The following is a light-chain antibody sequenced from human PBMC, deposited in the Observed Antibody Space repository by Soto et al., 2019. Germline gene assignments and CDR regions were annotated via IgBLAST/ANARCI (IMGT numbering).Light chain of an antibody. V-gene: IGKV3-20*01. Sequence: EIVLTQSPGTLSLSPVERATLSCRASQRVSSGYLAWYQQKPGQAPRLLIYGASSRATGIPDRFRASASGTDFTLTISRLEPEDFAVYFCQQYGGSPAITFGQGTRLEIK. CDR3: QQYGGSPAIT. CDR1: QRVSSGY. J-gene: IGKJ5*01. CDR2: GAS.